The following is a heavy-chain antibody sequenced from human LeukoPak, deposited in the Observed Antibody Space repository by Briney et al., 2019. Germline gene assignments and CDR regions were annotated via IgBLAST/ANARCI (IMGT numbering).Heavy chain of an antibody. D-gene: IGHD6-19*01. CDR2: IIPIFGTA. Sequence: VASVKVSCKASGGTFSSYAISWVRQAPGQGLEWMGGIIPIFGTANYAQKFQGRVTITADESTSTAYMELSSLRSEDTAVYYCARDRGYSSGWYEFDYWGQGTLVTVSS. V-gene: IGHV1-69*13. CDR3: ARDRGYSSGWYEFDY. J-gene: IGHJ4*02. CDR1: GGTFSSYA.